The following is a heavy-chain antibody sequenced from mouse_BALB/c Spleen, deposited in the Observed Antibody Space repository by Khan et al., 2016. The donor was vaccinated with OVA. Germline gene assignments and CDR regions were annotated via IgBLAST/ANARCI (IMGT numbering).Heavy chain of an antibody. CDR3: TRSLVAYHAMDY. D-gene: IGHD2-2*01. V-gene: IGHV5-9-3*01. Sequence: EVELVESGGDLVQPGGSLKLSCSASGFTFSSYAMSWVRQTPEKRLALVATISSGGHYTFYPDSVKGRFTIFRANARNTLYLQMSSLRSEDTATSYCTRSLVAYHAMDYVGQGTSVIVSS. CDR2: ISSGGHYT. CDR1: GFTFSSYA. J-gene: IGHJ4*01.